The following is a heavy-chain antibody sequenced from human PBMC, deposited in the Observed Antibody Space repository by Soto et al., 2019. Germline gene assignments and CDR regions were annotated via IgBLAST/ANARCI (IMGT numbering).Heavy chain of an antibody. CDR3: ALVNWNYKRGWLEP. Sequence: ASVKVSCKVSGYTFTEVSIHWVRQAPGKGLEWMGGFDPDGGETVYAQKFQGRVRMTEDTSTETAYMEGSSLRPEDTAVYYCALVNWNYKRGWLEPWGQGTLFTVPS. J-gene: IGHJ5*02. CDR1: GYTFTEVS. D-gene: IGHD1-7*01. CDR2: FDPDGGET. V-gene: IGHV1-24*01.